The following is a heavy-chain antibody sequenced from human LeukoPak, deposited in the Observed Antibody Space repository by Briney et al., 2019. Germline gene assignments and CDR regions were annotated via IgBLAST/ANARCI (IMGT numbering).Heavy chain of an antibody. D-gene: IGHD3-10*01. CDR3: ARDSGGLLLTVRGPHGKKFDY. V-gene: IGHV6-1*01. J-gene: IGHJ4*02. CDR1: GDSVSSNSAA. CDR2: TYYRSKWYN. Sequence: SQTLSLTCAISGDSVSSNSAAWNWIRQSPSRGLEWLGRTYYRSKWYNDYAVSVKSRITINPDTSKNQFSLQLNSVTPEDTAVYYCARDSGGLLLTVRGPHGKKFDYWGQGTLVTVSS.